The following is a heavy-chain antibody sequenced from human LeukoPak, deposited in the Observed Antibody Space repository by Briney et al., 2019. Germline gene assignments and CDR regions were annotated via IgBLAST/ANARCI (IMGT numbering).Heavy chain of an antibody. D-gene: IGHD3/OR15-3a*01. CDR1: GYTFTGYY. CDR2: MNPNSGNT. V-gene: IGHV1-8*02. Sequence: ASVKVSCKASGYTFTGYYMHWVRQAPGQGLEWMGRMNPNSGNTGYAQKFQGRVTMTRNTSISTVYMELSSLRSEDTAVYYCARARDWDIDYWGPETLVTVSS. CDR3: ARARDWDIDY. J-gene: IGHJ4*02.